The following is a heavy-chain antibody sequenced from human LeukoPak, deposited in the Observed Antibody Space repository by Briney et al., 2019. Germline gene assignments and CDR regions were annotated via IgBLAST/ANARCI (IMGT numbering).Heavy chain of an antibody. D-gene: IGHD3-3*01. J-gene: IGHJ4*02. V-gene: IGHV4-39*07. CDR2: IYYSGST. CDR1: GGSISSSSYY. CDR3: AREHDFWSGYPTLGQGE. Sequence: PSETLSLTCTVSGGSISSSSYYWGWIRQPPGKGLEWIGSIYYSGSTYYNPSLKSRVTISVDTSKNQFSLKLSSVTAADTAVYYCAREHDFWSGYPTLGQGEWGQGTLVTVSS.